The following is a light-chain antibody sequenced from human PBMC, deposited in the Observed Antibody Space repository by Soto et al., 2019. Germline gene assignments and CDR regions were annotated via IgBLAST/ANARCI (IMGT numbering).Light chain of an antibody. Sequence: DIVMTQSPLSSSVTLGQPASISCRSSQSLVHSDGNTYLSWLQQRPGQPPRLLIYKISNRVSEVPDRFSGSRAGTDFTLEISNVEAEDVGIYYCMQATQFPYTFGQGTRLEIK. CDR1: QSLVHSDGNTY. J-gene: IGKJ2*01. CDR3: MQATQFPYT. V-gene: IGKV2-24*01. CDR2: KIS.